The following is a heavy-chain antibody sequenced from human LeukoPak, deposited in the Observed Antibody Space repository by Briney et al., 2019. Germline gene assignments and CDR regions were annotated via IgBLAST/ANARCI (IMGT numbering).Heavy chain of an antibody. D-gene: IGHD6-6*01. CDR2: ISSSSSYI. CDR1: GFTFSSYS. Sequence: GGSLRLSCAASGFTFSSYSMNWVRQAPGKGLGWVSSISSSSSYIYYADSVKGRFTISRDNAKNSLYLQMNSLRAEDTAVYYCARGVAARAVPFDYWGQGTLVTVSS. CDR3: ARGVAARAVPFDY. J-gene: IGHJ4*02. V-gene: IGHV3-21*01.